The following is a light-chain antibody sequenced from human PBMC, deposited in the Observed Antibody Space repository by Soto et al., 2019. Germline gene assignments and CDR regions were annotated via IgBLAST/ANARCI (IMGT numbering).Light chain of an antibody. CDR1: SSNIGSNT. Sequence: QSVLTQPPSASGTPGQRVTISCSGSSSNIGSNTVNWYQQVPGTAPKLLIYRKNQRPSGVPDRFSGSKSGTSASLAISGLQSEDEADYYCAAWDDILNGRVFGGGTKLTVL. J-gene: IGLJ3*02. CDR3: AAWDDILNGRV. CDR2: RKN. V-gene: IGLV1-44*01.